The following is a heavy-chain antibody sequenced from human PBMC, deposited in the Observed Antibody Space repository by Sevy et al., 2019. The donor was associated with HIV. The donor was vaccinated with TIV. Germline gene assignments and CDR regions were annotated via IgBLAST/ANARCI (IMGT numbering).Heavy chain of an antibody. J-gene: IGHJ4*02. CDR3: AGVNALGRGYS. Sequence: SEALSLTCTVSGGSITSLYWNWIRQPPGKGLECIANIYYNGHINYNPSLKSRLTLSLDTSKNQFSLRLSSVTAADTVMYWLAGVNALGRGYSWGQGPLVTVSS. D-gene: IGHD2-21*01. V-gene: IGHV4-59*08. CDR1: GGSITSLY. CDR2: IYYNGHI.